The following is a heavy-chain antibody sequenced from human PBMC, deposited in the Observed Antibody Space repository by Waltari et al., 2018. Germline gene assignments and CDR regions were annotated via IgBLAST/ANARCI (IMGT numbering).Heavy chain of an antibody. V-gene: IGHV3-21*04. J-gene: IGHJ6*03. CDR3: ASHLDDIYYYMDV. Sequence: EVQLVESGGGLVKPGGSLRLSCAASGFSFNAYTMNWVRQTPGKGQEWVSDNRRPSTDTYFADSDQGLFTISRANADNSLYLEMDALRPEDTAVYDCASHLDDIYYYMDVWRKGTTVTVSS. CDR1: GFSFNAYT. D-gene: IGHD1-1*01. CDR2: NRRPSTDT.